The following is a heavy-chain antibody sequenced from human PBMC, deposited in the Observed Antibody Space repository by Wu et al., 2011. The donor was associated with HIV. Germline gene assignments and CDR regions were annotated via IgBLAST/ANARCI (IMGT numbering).Heavy chain of an antibody. D-gene: IGHD5-24*01. CDR2: IIPIFPTA. CDR1: GGTFSSYA. V-gene: IGHV1-69*14. Sequence: QVQVVQSGAEVKKPGSSVKVSCKASGGTFSSYAVSWVRQAPGQGLEWMGGIIPIFPTANYAQKFQGRVTITADKSTSTAYMELSSLRSEDTAVYYCALTKGGMATTEEFDPWGQGTLVTVSS. J-gene: IGHJ5*02. CDR3: ALTKGGMATTEEFDP.